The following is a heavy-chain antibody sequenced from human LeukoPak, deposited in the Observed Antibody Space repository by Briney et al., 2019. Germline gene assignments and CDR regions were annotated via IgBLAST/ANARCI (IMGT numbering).Heavy chain of an antibody. CDR2: IYYNGDT. Sequence: SEALSLTCSVSGGSITGYSWSWIRQTPGKGLEWIGYIYYNGDTHYNPSLNSRLSMSVDTPNKQFSLNLRSVTAADTAVYYCVRGPYGSSISNWFDPWGQGLLVTVSS. CDR1: GGSITGYS. V-gene: IGHV4-59*01. J-gene: IGHJ5*02. D-gene: IGHD3-10*01. CDR3: VRGPYGSSISNWFDP.